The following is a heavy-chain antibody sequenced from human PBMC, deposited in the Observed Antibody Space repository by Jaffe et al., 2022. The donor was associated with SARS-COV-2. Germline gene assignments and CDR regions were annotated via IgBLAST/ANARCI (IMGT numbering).Heavy chain of an antibody. D-gene: IGHD6-6*01. J-gene: IGHJ6*02. CDR1: GFTFSSYG. CDR3: AKDSSSYYYYGMDV. Sequence: QVQLVESGGGVVQPGRSLRLSCAASGFTFSSYGMHWVRQAPGKGLEWVAVISYDGSNKYYADSVKGRFTISRDNSKNTLYLQMNSLRAEDTAVYYCAKDSSSYYYYGMDVWGQGTTVTVSS. CDR2: ISYDGSNK. V-gene: IGHV3-30*18.